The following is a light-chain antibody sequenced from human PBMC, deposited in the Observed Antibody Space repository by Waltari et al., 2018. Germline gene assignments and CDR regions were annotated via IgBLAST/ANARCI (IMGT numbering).Light chain of an antibody. J-gene: IGLJ3*02. CDR1: SNDVGSYYL. CDR2: EGT. Sequence: QSALTQPASVSGSPGQSITISCTGSSNDVGSYYLFSWYQQHPGKAPKLMVYEGTKRPSGVSIRFSGSKSGNTASLTISGLQAEDEADYYCSSYTDRGTLLFGGGTKLTVL. V-gene: IGLV2-23*01. CDR3: SSYTDRGTLL.